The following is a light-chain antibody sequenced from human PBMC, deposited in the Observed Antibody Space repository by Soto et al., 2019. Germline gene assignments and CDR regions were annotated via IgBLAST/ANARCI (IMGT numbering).Light chain of an antibody. Sequence: EIMLTQSPGTLSLSPGERATLSCRASPIVSSSFLAWYQQKPGQAPRLLIYGASIRATGIPDRFSGSGSGTDFTLTISRLQPEDVAMYLWQHYGTSLWTFGQGPKVEIK. CDR1: PIVSSSF. CDR2: GAS. V-gene: IGKV3-20*01. J-gene: IGKJ1*01. CDR3: QHYGTSLWT.